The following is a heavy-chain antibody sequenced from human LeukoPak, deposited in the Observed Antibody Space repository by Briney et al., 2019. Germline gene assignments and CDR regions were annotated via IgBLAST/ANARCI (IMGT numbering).Heavy chain of an antibody. CDR3: AIGLVGALPDAFDI. J-gene: IGHJ3*02. CDR1: GYTFTSYC. CDR2: ISAYNGNT. D-gene: IGHD1-26*01. V-gene: IGHV1-18*01. Sequence: ASVKVSCKASGYTFTSYCISWVRQAPGQGLEWMGWISAYNGNTNYAQKLQGRVTMTTDTSKSTAYMELRRLRSDDPAAYYCAIGLVGALPDAFDIWGQGTMVTVSS.